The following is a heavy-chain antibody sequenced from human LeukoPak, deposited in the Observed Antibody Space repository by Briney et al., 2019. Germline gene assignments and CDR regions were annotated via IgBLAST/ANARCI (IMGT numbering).Heavy chain of an antibody. CDR1: GFTFNTFW. J-gene: IGHJ5*02. CDR3: ARDRSLTNP. D-gene: IGHD4-11*01. V-gene: IGHV3-7*01. CDR2: IKQDGSEK. Sequence: GGSLRLSCAASGFTFNTFWMSWVRQAPGKGLEWVANIKQDGSEKYYVDSVKGRFTISRDNAKNSLYLQMNSLRAEGTAVYYCARDRSLTNPWGQGTLVTVSS.